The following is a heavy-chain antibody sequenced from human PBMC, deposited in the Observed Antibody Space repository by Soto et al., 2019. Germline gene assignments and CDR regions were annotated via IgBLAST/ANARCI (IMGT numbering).Heavy chain of an antibody. CDR3: AKGFGNPTGTSGYYYYYMDV. Sequence: GESLKISCAASGFTFSSYAMSWVRQAPGKGLEWVSAISGSGGSTYYADSVKGRFTISRDNSKNTLYLQMNSLRAEDTAVYYCAKGFGNPTGTSGYYYYYMDVWGKGTTVTVSS. V-gene: IGHV3-23*01. J-gene: IGHJ6*03. D-gene: IGHD3-16*01. CDR2: ISGSGGST. CDR1: GFTFSSYA.